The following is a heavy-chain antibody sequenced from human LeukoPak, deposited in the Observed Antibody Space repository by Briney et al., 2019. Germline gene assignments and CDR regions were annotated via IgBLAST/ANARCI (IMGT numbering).Heavy chain of an antibody. D-gene: IGHD4/OR15-4a*01. CDR2: ISPRGNT. Sequence: SETLSLTCAVYGGSFSDYCWSWTRQAPGKGLEWIGDISPRGNTKYNPSFKSRVTISQDTSKNQFSLKLTSVTAADTAVYYCARVPLWWKLPFDYWAREPWSPSRQ. V-gene: IGHV4-34*01. CDR3: ARVPLWWKLPFDY. J-gene: IGHJ4*02. CDR1: GGSFSDYC.